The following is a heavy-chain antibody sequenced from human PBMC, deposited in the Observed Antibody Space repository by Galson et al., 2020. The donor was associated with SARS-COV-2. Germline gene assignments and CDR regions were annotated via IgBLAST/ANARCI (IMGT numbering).Heavy chain of an antibody. D-gene: IGHD3-3*01. J-gene: IGHJ6*03. CDR2: ISSRSTPI. CDR1: GFTFSSSS. V-gene: IGHV3-48*01. Sequence: GGSLRLSCAASGFTFSSSSMNWVRQAQGNGLEWVSNISSRSTPINYADSVKSRFTISRDNAKNSLYPQMNSLRAEDTAVYYCARDLGYDFWSGYSRTMDVWGKGATVTVSS. CDR3: ARDLGYDFWSGYSRTMDV.